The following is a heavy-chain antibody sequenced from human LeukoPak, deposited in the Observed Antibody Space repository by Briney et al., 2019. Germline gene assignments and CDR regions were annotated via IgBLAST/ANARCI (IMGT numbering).Heavy chain of an antibody. J-gene: IGHJ4*02. CDR1: GYTFTRFY. CDR2: INTNTGNP. CDR3: ARVYDSSGYYYVDH. D-gene: IGHD3-22*01. V-gene: IGHV7-4-1*02. Sequence: ASVKVSCKTSGYTFTRFYMHWVRQAPGQGLAWMGWINTNTGNPKYAQGFTGRFVFSLDTSVSTAYLQISSLKAEDTAVYYCARVYDSSGYYYVDHWGQGTLVTVSS.